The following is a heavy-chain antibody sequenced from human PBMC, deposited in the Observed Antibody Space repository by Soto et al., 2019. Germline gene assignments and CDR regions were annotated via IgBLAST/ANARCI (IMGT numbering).Heavy chain of an antibody. V-gene: IGHV4-39*01. CDR1: AGSISSSSYY. Sequence: QLQLQESGPGLVKPSETLSLTCSVSAGSISSSSYYWGWIRQPPGKGLEWIGRIYYTGSTYHNPSHKTRATISVDTSKNQFSLKLSSVTAADTAVYYCARLCSGGRCYVWGQGTLVTVSS. CDR2: IYYTGST. CDR3: ARLCSGGRCYV. J-gene: IGHJ4*02. D-gene: IGHD2-15*01.